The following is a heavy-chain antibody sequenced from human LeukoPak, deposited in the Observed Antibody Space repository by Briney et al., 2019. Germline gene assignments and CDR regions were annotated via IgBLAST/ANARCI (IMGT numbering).Heavy chain of an antibody. D-gene: IGHD2-15*01. CDR1: GYSISSGYY. Sequence: SETLSLTCSVSGYSISSGYYWGWIRQPPGKGLEWIVSMSYSGHTYYNPSLKRRVTTSIDTSKNQLSLNMKSVTAADTAVYYCARVLRYCSGGNCYSGGLGYMDVWGKGTTVTISS. CDR2: MSYSGHT. J-gene: IGHJ6*03. CDR3: ARVLRYCSGGNCYSGGLGYMDV. V-gene: IGHV4-38-2*02.